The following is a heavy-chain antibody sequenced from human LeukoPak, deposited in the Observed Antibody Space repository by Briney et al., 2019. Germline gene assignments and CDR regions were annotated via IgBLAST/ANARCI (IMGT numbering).Heavy chain of an antibody. D-gene: IGHD1-7*01. Sequence: SETLSLTCTVSGGSISSSSYCWGWIRQPPGKGLEWIGSIYYSGSTYYNPSLKSRVTISVDTSKNQFSLKLSSVTAADTAVYYCARGNYGTDYWGQGTLVTVSS. J-gene: IGHJ4*02. V-gene: IGHV4-39*01. CDR2: IYYSGST. CDR1: GGSISSSSYC. CDR3: ARGNYGTDY.